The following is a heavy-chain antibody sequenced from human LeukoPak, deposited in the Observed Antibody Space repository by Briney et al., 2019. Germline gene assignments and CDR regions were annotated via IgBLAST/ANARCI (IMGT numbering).Heavy chain of an antibody. CDR1: GGSVSSGSYY. D-gene: IGHD4-17*01. J-gene: IGHJ4*02. CDR2: IYYSGST. V-gene: IGHV4-61*01. Sequence: SETLSLTCSVSGGSVSSGSYYWSWIRQPPGKGLEWIGYIYYSGSTNYNPSLKSRVTISVDTSKNQFSLKLSSVTAADTAVYYCAREGLYGDYVWSLDYWGQGTLVTVSS. CDR3: AREGLYGDYVWSLDY.